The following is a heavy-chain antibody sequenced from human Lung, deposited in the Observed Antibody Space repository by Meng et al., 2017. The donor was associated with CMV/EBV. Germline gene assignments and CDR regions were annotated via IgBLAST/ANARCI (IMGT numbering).Heavy chain of an antibody. CDR3: AKDIFPATVTTSFLDY. CDR2: ISWNSGSI. D-gene: IGHD4-17*01. V-gene: IGHV3-9*01. Sequence: SLKISCAASGFTFDDYAMHWVRQAPGKGLEWVSGISWNSGSIGYADSVKGRFTISRDNAKNSLYLQMNSLRAEDTALYYCAKDIFPATVTTSFLDYWG. CDR1: GFTFDDYA. J-gene: IGHJ4*01.